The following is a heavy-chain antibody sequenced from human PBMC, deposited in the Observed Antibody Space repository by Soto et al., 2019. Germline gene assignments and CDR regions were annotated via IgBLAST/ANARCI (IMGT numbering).Heavy chain of an antibody. Sequence: GVSLRLSCAASGFTFSSYAMSWVRQAPGKGLEWVSAISGSGGSTYYADSVKGRFTISRDNSKNTLYLQMNSLRAEDTAVYYCAKAPLYSSGWYVLDYWGQGTLVTVSS. J-gene: IGHJ4*02. CDR2: ISGSGGST. CDR1: GFTFSSYA. CDR3: AKAPLYSSGWYVLDY. V-gene: IGHV3-23*01. D-gene: IGHD6-19*01.